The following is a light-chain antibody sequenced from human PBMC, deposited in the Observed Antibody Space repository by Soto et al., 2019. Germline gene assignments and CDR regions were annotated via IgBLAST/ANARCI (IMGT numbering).Light chain of an antibody. CDR1: ESLFGF. CDR3: HTYTDWPFA. Sequence: DIVLTQSPATLSVSPGDRVTLSCRASESLFGFLAWYQQKPGQAPRLLMYGVSTRATGIPARFSGGGSATHFTRTISILQSAASEFYFCHTYTDWPFASGLGT. V-gene: IGKV3-15*01. J-gene: IGKJ2*01. CDR2: GVS.